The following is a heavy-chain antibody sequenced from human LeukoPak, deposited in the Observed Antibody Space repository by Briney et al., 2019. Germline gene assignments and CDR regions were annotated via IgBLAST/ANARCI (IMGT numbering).Heavy chain of an antibody. V-gene: IGHV4-39*01. J-gene: IGHJ4*02. CDR2: IYYSGST. D-gene: IGHD6-25*01. CDR1: GGSISSSSYY. Sequence: PSETLSLTCTVSGGSISSSSYYWGWIRQPPGKGLEWIGSIYYSGSTYYNPSLKSRVTISVDTSKNQFSLKLSSVTASDTAVYYCARGYSSGYWGQGTLVTVSS. CDR3: ARGYSSGY.